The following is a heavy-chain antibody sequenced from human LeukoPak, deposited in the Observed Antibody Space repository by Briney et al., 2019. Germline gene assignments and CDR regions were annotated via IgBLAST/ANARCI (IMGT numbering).Heavy chain of an antibody. J-gene: IGHJ4*02. CDR1: GFTFSSNA. D-gene: IGHD3-22*01. CDR3: ARGETYYYDSSGYDYFDY. CDR2: ISVSGSRA. Sequence: GGSLRLSCAASGFTFSSNAMSWVRQAPGKGLEWVSVISVSGSRAYYADFVKGRFTVSRDNCKNTVLLQMNSLRAEDTAVYYCARGETYYYDSSGYDYFDYWGQGTLVTVSS. V-gene: IGHV3-23*01.